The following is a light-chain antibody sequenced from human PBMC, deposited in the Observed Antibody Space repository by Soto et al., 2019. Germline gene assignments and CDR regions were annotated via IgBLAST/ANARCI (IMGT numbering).Light chain of an antibody. V-gene: IGKV2-28*01. J-gene: IGKJ3*01. CDR1: QSLMHSNGYNF. CDR2: LGS. Sequence: DIVMTQSPLSLPVTPGEPASISCRSNQSLMHSNGYNFLDWYLQKPGQSPQLLIYLGSNRASGVPDRFSGSGSGTDFTLKISRVEAEDVGIYYCMQSLQTPYTFGGGTKADIK. CDR3: MQSLQTPYT.